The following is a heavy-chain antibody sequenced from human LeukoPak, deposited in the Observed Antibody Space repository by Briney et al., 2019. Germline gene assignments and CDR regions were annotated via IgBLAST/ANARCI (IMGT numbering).Heavy chain of an antibody. Sequence: PSETLSLTCTVSGGSISSYYWSWIRQPPGKGLMWIVYIYYSGSTNYNPSLKRRITISVDTSKNQFSLKLSSVTAADTAVYYFARDPQPYSSGGENYFDYWGQGTLVTVSS. CDR2: IYYSGST. V-gene: IGHV4-59*01. D-gene: IGHD6-19*01. CDR3: ARDPQPYSSGGENYFDY. J-gene: IGHJ4*02. CDR1: GGSISSYY.